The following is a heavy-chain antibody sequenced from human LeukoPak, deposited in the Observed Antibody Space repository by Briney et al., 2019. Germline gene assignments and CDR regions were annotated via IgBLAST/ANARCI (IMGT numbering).Heavy chain of an antibody. CDR2: IYPGGSDT. J-gene: IGHJ4*02. Sequence: GESLKISCKGSGYSFTSYWIGWVRQMPGKGLEWMGIIYPGGSDTRYSPSFQGQVTISADKSISTAYLQWSSLKASDTAMYYCARPGLDYGDYVLYFDYWGQGALVTVSS. CDR3: ARPGLDYGDYVLYFDY. CDR1: GYSFTSYW. V-gene: IGHV5-51*01. D-gene: IGHD4-17*01.